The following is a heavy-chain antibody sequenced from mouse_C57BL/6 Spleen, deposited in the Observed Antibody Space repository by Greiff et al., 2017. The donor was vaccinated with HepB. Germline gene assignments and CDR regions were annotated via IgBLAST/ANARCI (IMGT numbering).Heavy chain of an antibody. Sequence: EVQRVESGGGLVKPGGSLKLSCAASGFTFSDYGMHWVRQAPAKGLEWVAYISSGSSTIYYADTVKGRFTISRDNAKNTLFLQMTSLRSEDTAMYYCARNYYGPYWYFDVWGTGTTVTVSS. J-gene: IGHJ1*03. CDR3: ARNYYGPYWYFDV. D-gene: IGHD1-1*01. CDR1: GFTFSDYG. V-gene: IGHV5-17*01. CDR2: ISSGSSTI.